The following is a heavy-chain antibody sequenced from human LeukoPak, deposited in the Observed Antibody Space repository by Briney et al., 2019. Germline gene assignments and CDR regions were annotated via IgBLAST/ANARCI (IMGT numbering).Heavy chain of an antibody. J-gene: IGHJ4*02. CDR1: GGSISSSSYY. CDR3: ATGGSGSFDY. V-gene: IGHV4-39*07. D-gene: IGHD6-19*01. CDR2: IYYSGST. Sequence: SETLSLTCTVSGGSISSSSYYWGWIRQPPGKGLEWIGSIYYSGSTYYNPSLKSRVTISVDTSKKQFSLNLSSVTAADTAVYYCATGGSGSFDYWGQGTLVTVSS.